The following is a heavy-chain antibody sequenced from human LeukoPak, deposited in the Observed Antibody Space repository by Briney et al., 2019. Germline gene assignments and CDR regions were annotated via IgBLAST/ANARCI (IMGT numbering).Heavy chain of an antibody. J-gene: IGHJ4*02. V-gene: IGHV3-9*01. CDR1: GFTFDDYT. Sequence: PGGSLRLSCAASGFTFDDYTMHWVRQAPGKGLEWVSGISWNSGSIGYADSVKGRFTISRDNAKNSLYLQMNSLRAEDTAVYYCARVTTGVDYWSQGTLVTVSS. D-gene: IGHD4-11*01. CDR2: ISWNSGSI. CDR3: ARVTTGVDY.